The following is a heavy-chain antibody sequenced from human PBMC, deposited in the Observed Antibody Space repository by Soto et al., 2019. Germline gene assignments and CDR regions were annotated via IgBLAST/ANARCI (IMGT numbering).Heavy chain of an antibody. D-gene: IGHD3-10*01. V-gene: IGHV1-3*01. J-gene: IGHJ4*02. CDR3: ALIRLLWFGELAY. Sequence: ASVKVSCKASGYSFMTYGMQWVRQAPGQRLEWMGWINPGSGDTKYSEKFQGRVAITRDTSASTVYMELSSLRSEDTAVYYCALIRLLWFGELAYWAQGTQVNVSS. CDR1: GYSFMTYG. CDR2: INPGSGDT.